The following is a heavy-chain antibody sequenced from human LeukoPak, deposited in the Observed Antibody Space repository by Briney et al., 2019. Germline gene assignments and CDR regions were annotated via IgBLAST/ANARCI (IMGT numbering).Heavy chain of an antibody. CDR3: ARGYYESSAYYSADY. Sequence: VSVKVFCKASGYTFTGYYIHWVRQAPGQGLEWMGWINPNTSDTNYAQKLQGRVTMTRDTPISTAYMELTRLRSDDTAVYYCARGYYESSAYYSADYWGQGTLVTVSS. CDR1: GYTFTGYY. J-gene: IGHJ4*02. V-gene: IGHV1-2*02. D-gene: IGHD3-22*01. CDR2: INPNTSDT.